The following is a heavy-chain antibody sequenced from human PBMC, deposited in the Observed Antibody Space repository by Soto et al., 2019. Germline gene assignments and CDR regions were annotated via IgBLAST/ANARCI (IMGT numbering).Heavy chain of an antibody. Sequence: GGSLRLSCAASGFTFKSYGMHWVRQAPGKGLEWVAVISYDGNNKYYADSVKGRFTISRDIPKNTLYLQLNSLRAEDTAVYYCAKEGLYKTLDYWGQGALVTVSS. D-gene: IGHD1-1*01. CDR1: GFTFKSYG. CDR3: AKEGLYKTLDY. CDR2: ISYDGNNK. V-gene: IGHV3-30*18. J-gene: IGHJ4*02.